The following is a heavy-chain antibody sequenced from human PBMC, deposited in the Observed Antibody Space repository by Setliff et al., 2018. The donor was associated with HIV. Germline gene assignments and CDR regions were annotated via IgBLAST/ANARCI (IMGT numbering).Heavy chain of an antibody. CDR3: ARGGGPDTNFDS. CDR1: GFPFSAYA. V-gene: IGHV4-59*12. CDR2: ITYSGSA. J-gene: IGHJ4*02. Sequence: PSETLSLSCEASGFPFSAYAFSWVRQPPGKGLEWIGYITYSGSAYYNPSLKSRVTISVDTSKNQFSLRLSSVTAADTAVYYCARGGGPDTNFDSWGRGTLVTVSS.